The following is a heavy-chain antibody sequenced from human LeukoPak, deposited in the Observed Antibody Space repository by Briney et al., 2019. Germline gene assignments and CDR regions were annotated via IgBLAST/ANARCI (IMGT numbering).Heavy chain of an antibody. Sequence: SETLSLTCTVSGGSISSYYWSWIRQLPGKGLEWIWRIYTSGSTNYNPSLKSRVTMSVDTSKNQFSLKLSSVTAADTAVYYCARDIAAAGRGRYFDYWGQGTLVTVSS. D-gene: IGHD6-13*01. CDR1: GGSISSYY. V-gene: IGHV4-4*07. CDR2: IYTSGST. J-gene: IGHJ4*02. CDR3: ARDIAAAGRGRYFDY.